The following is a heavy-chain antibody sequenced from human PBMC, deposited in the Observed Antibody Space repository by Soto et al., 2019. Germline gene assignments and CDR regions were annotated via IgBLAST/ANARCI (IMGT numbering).Heavy chain of an antibody. J-gene: IGHJ4*02. Sequence: GGSLRLSCAASGFTFSASAMHWVRQASGKGLEWVGRIRSNGRTAYAASMQGRFTISRDDSKKTAYLQLNSLKTDDTAVYYCARLDCSGGGCYPYYFEHWGQGALVTVSS. CDR3: ARLDCSGGGCYPYYFEH. V-gene: IGHV3-73*01. D-gene: IGHD2-15*01. CDR1: GFTFSASA. CDR2: IRSNGRT.